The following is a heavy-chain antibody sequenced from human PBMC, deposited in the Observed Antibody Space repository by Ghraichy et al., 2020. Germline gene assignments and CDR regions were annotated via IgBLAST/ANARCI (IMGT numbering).Heavy chain of an antibody. CDR2: IKKDGSDK. V-gene: IGHV3-7*01. J-gene: IGHJ3*02. D-gene: IGHD3-10*01. Sequence: GGSLRLSCTASGFALPNDWMTWVRQAPGKGLQWVANIKKDGSDKYYVDSVRGRFTVSRDNAKNTLYLKMDNLRAEDTGLYYCATGFGAFGIWGHGTMVIVSS. CDR1: GFALPNDW. CDR3: ATGFGAFGI.